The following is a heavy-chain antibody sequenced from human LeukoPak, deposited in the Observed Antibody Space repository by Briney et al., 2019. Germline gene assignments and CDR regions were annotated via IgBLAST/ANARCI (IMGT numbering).Heavy chain of an antibody. V-gene: IGHV3-74*01. CDR2: IKSDGSST. Sequence: GGSLRLSCAASGFTFSSYWMHWVRQAPGKGLVWVSRIKSDGSSTTYADSVRGRFTLSRDNAKNTLYLQMNSLRAEDTAVYYCARALGRGRYFDYWGQGTLVTVSS. D-gene: IGHD1-1*01. J-gene: IGHJ4*02. CDR3: ARALGRGRYFDY. CDR1: GFTFSSYW.